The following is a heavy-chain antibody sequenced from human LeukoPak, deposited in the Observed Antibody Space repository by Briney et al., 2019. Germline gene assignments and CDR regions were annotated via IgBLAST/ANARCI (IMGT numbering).Heavy chain of an antibody. J-gene: IGHJ6*03. CDR1: GFTFTSSA. CDR3: AREGPLVDSSAPMDV. Sequence: SVKVSCKASGFTFTSSAMQWVRQARGQRLEWIGWIVVGSGNTNYAQKFQERVTITRDMSTSTAYMELSSLRSEDTAVYYCAREGPLVDSSAPMDVWGKGTTVTISS. D-gene: IGHD6-19*01. CDR2: IVVGSGNT. V-gene: IGHV1-58*02.